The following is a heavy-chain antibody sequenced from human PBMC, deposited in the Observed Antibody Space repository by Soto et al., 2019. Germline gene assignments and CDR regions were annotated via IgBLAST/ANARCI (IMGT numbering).Heavy chain of an antibody. CDR3: ARTKSGSYPIDTFDI. Sequence: EVQLVQSGAEVKKPGESLKISCKGSGYSFPTYWIGWVRQMPGKGLEWMGIIYPGDSDTRNSPSFQGQVTISVDKSISTAYLQWSSLKASDTAMYYCARTKSGSYPIDTFDIWGQGTMVTVSS. CDR2: IYPGDSDT. J-gene: IGHJ3*02. CDR1: GYSFPTYW. V-gene: IGHV5-51*01. D-gene: IGHD1-26*01.